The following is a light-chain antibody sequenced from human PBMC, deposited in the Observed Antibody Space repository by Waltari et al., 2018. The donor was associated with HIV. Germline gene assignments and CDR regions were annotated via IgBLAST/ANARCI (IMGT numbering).Light chain of an antibody. CDR1: NIGSKS. Sequence: SYVLTQPPSVSVAPGKTARITCGGNNIGSKSVHWYQQKPGQAPVVVSYDDSDRPSGFPGRFSGSNAGNTATLTSSRVEAGDEADYYCQVWDSSTDHWVFGGGTKLTVL. V-gene: IGLV3-21*04. CDR2: DDS. CDR3: QVWDSSTDHWV. J-gene: IGLJ3*02.